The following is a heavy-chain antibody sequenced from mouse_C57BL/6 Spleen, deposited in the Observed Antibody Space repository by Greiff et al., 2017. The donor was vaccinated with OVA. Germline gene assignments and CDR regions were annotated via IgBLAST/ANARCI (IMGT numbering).Heavy chain of an antibody. Sequence: QVQLQQSGPELVKPGASVKISCKASGYAFSGSWMNWVKQRPGKGLEWIGRIYPGDGDTNYNGKFKGKATLTADKSSSTAYMQLSSLTSEDSAVYFCARWGFIGYWGQGTTLTVSS. CDR2: IYPGDGDT. V-gene: IGHV1-82*01. CDR3: ARWGFIGY. J-gene: IGHJ2*01. CDR1: GYAFSGSW.